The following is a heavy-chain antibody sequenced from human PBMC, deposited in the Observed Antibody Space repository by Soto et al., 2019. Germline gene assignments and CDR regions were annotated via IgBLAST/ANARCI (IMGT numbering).Heavy chain of an antibody. V-gene: IGHV1-46*01. CDR3: ARDLAAGDH. CDR2: ITPASGST. Sequence: QVQLVQSGAEVKKPGASVKLSCRTSGYTFTHYYIHWVRQAPGQGLEWLGIITPASGSTNYAQEFQGRVTLTMDTSTTTVYMDLSGLRAEDMAIFYCARDLAAGDHWGQGTLVTVSS. CDR1: GYTFTHYY. D-gene: IGHD6-13*01. J-gene: IGHJ4*02.